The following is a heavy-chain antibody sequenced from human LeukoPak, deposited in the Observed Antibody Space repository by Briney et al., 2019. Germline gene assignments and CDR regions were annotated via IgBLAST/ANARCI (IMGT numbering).Heavy chain of an antibody. CDR3: AKDLPNFDY. Sequence: PGGSLRLSCAASGFTFSSYAMSWVRQAPGKGLEWVAVISYDGSNKYYADSVKGRFTISRDNSKNTLYLQMNSLRAEDTAVYYCAKDLPNFDYWGQGTLVTVSS. CDR2: ISYDGSNK. CDR1: GFTFSSYA. J-gene: IGHJ4*02. V-gene: IGHV3-30*18. D-gene: IGHD2-2*01.